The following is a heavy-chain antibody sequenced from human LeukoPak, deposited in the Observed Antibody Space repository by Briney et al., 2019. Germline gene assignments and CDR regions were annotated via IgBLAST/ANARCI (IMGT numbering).Heavy chain of an antibody. CDR2: IWCDGSNK. CDR1: GFTFSSYG. Sequence: TGGSLRLSCAASGFTFSSYGMHWVRQAPGKGLEWVAIIWCDGSNKYYADSVKGRFTISRDNSKNTVDLQMNSLRAEDTAVYYCARDYCSSISCQDYWGQGTLVTVSS. CDR3: ARDYCSSISCQDY. D-gene: IGHD2-2*01. J-gene: IGHJ4*02. V-gene: IGHV3-33*01.